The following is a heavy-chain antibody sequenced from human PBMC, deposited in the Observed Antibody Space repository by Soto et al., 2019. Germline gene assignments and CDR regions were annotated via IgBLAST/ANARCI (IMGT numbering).Heavy chain of an antibody. V-gene: IGHV1-18*01. Sequence: QVQLVQSGAEVKKPGASVKVSCKASGYTFTSYGISWVRQAPGQGLEWMGWISAYNGNTNYAQKLQGRVTMTTDTSTSTAYMELRRLRSDDTAVYYCATRHDVWGSYRGPLEYWGQGTLVTVSS. CDR1: GYTFTSYG. CDR3: ATRHDVWGSYRGPLEY. D-gene: IGHD3-16*02. J-gene: IGHJ4*02. CDR2: ISAYNGNT.